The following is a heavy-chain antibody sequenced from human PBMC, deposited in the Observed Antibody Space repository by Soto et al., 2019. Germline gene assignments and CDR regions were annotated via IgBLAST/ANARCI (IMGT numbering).Heavy chain of an antibody. D-gene: IGHD6-6*01. Sequence: QVHLQESGPGLVKPSETLSLTCTVSGGSISSGDYYWSWIRQPPGKGLEWIAYIYSNGRPYYNPSLKSRVTISLDTSKNQFALKLNSVTAADTAMYFCAREVGQTSSSDAFDIWGQGTMVTVSS. CDR1: GGSISSGDYY. CDR3: AREVGQTSSSDAFDI. CDR2: IYSNGRP. J-gene: IGHJ3*02. V-gene: IGHV4-30-4*01.